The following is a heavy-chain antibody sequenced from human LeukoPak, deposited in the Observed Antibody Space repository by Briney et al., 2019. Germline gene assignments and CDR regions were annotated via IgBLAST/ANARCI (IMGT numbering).Heavy chain of an antibody. Sequence: GGSLRLSCAAPGFTFSSYAMSWVRQAPGKGLVWVSRISSDGSKTVYGDSVKGRFTISRDNAKNTVYLQMNSLSTEDTAVYYCARDVRFRFDYWGQGTLVTVSS. J-gene: IGHJ4*02. CDR1: GFTFSSYA. CDR2: ISSDGSKT. V-gene: IGHV3-74*01. CDR3: ARDVRFRFDY.